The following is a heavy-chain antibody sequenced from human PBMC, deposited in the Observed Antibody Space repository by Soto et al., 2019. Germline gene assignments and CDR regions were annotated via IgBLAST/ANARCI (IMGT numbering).Heavy chain of an antibody. D-gene: IGHD3-10*01. J-gene: IGHJ4*02. CDR3: AISGRGSVDFDY. CDR1: GGSISSSSYY. CDR2: IYYSGST. V-gene: IGHV4-39*01. Sequence: PSETLSLTCTVSGGSISSSSYYWGWIRQPPGKGLEWIGSIYYSGSTYYNPSLKSRVTISVDTSKNQFSLKLSSVTAADTAVYYCAISGRGSVDFDYWGQGTLVTVSS.